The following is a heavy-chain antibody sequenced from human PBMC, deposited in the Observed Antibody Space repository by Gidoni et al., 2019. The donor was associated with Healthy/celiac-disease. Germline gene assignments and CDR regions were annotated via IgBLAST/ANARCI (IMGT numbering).Heavy chain of an antibody. CDR1: GGSISSYY. D-gene: IGHD6-19*01. J-gene: IGHJ6*02. CDR3: ARAWAPHIAVAGRYYYYGMDV. CDR2: IYYSGST. Sequence: QVQLQESGPGLVKPSETLSLTCTVSGGSISSYYWNWIRQPPGKGLEWIGYIYYSGSTNYNPSLKSRVTISVDTSKNQFSLKLSSVTAADTAVYYCARAWAPHIAVAGRYYYYGMDVWGQGTTVTVSS. V-gene: IGHV4-59*01.